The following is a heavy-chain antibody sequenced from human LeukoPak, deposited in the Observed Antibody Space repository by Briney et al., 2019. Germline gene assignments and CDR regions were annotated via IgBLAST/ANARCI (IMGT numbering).Heavy chain of an antibody. D-gene: IGHD5-18*01. V-gene: IGHV4-34*01. CDR1: VGSFSGYY. J-gene: IGHJ5*02. Sequence: SETLSLTCAVSVGSFSGYYWSWIRQPPGKGLGWIGEINHSGSTNYNPSLKSRVTISVDTSKNQFSLKLSSVTAADTAVYYCARGGLHIYGPNWFDPWGQGTLVTVSS. CDR2: INHSGST. CDR3: ARGGLHIYGPNWFDP.